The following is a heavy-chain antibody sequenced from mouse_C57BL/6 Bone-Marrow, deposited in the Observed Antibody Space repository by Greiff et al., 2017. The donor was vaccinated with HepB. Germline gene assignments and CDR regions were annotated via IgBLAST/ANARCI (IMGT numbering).Heavy chain of an antibody. CDR3: TRYDYVLFAY. Sequence: VHVKQSGAELVRPGASVKLSCTASGFNIKDDYMHWVKQRPEQGLEWIGWIDPENGDTEYASKFQGKATITADTSSNTAYLQLSSLTSEDTAVYYCTRYDYVLFAYWGQGTLVTVSA. D-gene: IGHD2-4*01. J-gene: IGHJ3*01. CDR1: GFNIKDDY. V-gene: IGHV14-4*01. CDR2: IDPENGDT.